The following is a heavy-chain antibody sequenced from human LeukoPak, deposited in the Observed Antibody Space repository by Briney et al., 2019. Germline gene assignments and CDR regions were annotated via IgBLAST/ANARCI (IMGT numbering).Heavy chain of an antibody. CDR1: GFTFSSYG. Sequence: GRSLRLSCAASGFTFSSYGMHWDRQAPGKGLEWVAVISYDGSDKYYADSVKGRFTISRDNSKNTLYLQMNSLRGEDTAVYYCAKGSGAYYALIGNWGQGTLVTVSS. V-gene: IGHV3-30*18. J-gene: IGHJ4*02. CDR3: AKGSGAYYALIGN. CDR2: ISYDGSDK. D-gene: IGHD1-26*01.